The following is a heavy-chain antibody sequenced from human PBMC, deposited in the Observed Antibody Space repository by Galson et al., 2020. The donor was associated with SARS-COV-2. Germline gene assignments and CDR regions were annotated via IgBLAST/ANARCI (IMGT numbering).Heavy chain of an antibody. Sequence: QLGESLKISCAASGFTVSSNYMSWVRQAPGKGLEWVSVIYSGGGTYYADSVKGRFTISRDNSKNTLYLQMNSLRVEDTAVYYCARAQSGGSRYYYYYMDVWGKGTTVTISS. CDR1: GFTVSSNY. J-gene: IGHJ6*03. D-gene: IGHD2-15*01. V-gene: IGHV3-66*02. CDR2: IYSGGGT. CDR3: ARAQSGGSRYYYYYMDV.